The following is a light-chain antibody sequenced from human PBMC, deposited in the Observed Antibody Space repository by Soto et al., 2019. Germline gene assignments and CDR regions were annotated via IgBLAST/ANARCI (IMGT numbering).Light chain of an antibody. V-gene: IGKV1-5*03. CDR3: QQYNEFQYT. Sequence: DIQMTQSPSSLSASVGDRVTITCRASQTISSRLAWYQQNPGQAPKLLIYKATNLQTGVASRFSGSGSGTEFSLPISSLQPDDFAVYYCQQYNEFQYTFGQGTRLDI. J-gene: IGKJ2*01. CDR1: QTISSR. CDR2: KAT.